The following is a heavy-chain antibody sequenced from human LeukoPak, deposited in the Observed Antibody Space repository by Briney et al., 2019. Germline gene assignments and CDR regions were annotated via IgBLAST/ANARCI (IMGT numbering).Heavy chain of an antibody. Sequence: GGSLRLSCSASGFTFSYYAIHWVRKAPGKGLEWVAFIWSDGSNKYYADSVKGRITISRDNSKNTVYLQMNSLRAEDTAVYYCARELFSSGSCPDGWGQGTLVTVSS. CDR1: GFTFSYYA. CDR3: ARELFSSGSCPDG. D-gene: IGHD3-10*01. J-gene: IGHJ4*02. CDR2: IWSDGSNK. V-gene: IGHV3-33*01.